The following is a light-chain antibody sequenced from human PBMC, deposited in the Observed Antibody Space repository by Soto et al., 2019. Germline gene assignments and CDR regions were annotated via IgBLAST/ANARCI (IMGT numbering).Light chain of an antibody. CDR1: SSDIGGYNH. V-gene: IGLV2-14*03. J-gene: IGLJ1*01. CDR3: ASYTTSSTYV. CDR2: DVT. Sequence: QSVLTQPASVSGSPGQSITFSCAGSSSDIGGYNHVSWYQQHPGKAPKLLIYDVTDRPSGVSNRFSGSKSGNTASLTISGLQAEDEADYYCASYTTSSTYVFGTGTKVTVL.